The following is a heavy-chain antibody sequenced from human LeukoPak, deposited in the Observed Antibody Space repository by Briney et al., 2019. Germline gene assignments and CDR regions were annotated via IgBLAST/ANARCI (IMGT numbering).Heavy chain of an antibody. V-gene: IGHV3-48*03. J-gene: IGHJ5*02. D-gene: IGHD3-10*01. Sequence: PGGSLRLSCAASGFTFSSYEMSWVRQAPGKGLEWVSYISSSGSTIYYADSVKGRFTISRDNAKNSLYLQMNSLRAEDTAVYYCARGGDWFGELLPNWFDPWGQGTLVTVSS. CDR3: ARGGDWFGELLPNWFDP. CDR1: GFTFSSYE. CDR2: ISSSGSTI.